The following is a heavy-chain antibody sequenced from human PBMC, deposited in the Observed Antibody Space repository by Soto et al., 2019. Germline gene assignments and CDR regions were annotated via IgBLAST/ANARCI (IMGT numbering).Heavy chain of an antibody. J-gene: IGHJ6*02. CDR2: ISYDGSNK. CDR1: GFTFRSYA. Sequence: ESGGGVFQPGRSLRLSCAASGFTFRSYAMHWVLQAPGKGLEWVAVISYDGSNKYYADSVKGRFTIARDNSKNTLYLQRNSLRAEATAVYSCARRKQEQHYYYGMDVWGQGTTVTVSS. V-gene: IGHV3-30-3*01. D-gene: IGHD1-1*01. CDR3: ARRKQEQHYYYGMDV.